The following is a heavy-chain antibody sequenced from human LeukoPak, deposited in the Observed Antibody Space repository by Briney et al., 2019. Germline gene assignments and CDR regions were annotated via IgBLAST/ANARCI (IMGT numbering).Heavy chain of an antibody. D-gene: IGHD1-26*01. CDR3: ARDAASVGANPFDY. V-gene: IGHV1-18*01. J-gene: IGHJ4*02. Sequence: ASVKVSCKASGYTFTSYGISWVRQAPGQGLEWMGWISAYNGNTNYAQKLQGRVTMTTDTSTSTAYMELRSLRSDDTAVYYCARDAASVGANPFDYWAREPWSPSPQ. CDR1: GYTFTSYG. CDR2: ISAYNGNT.